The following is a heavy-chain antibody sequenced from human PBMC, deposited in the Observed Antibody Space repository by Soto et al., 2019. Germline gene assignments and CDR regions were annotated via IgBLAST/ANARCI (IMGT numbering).Heavy chain of an antibody. J-gene: IGHJ4*02. CDR2: ISTYNGDT. D-gene: IGHD6-13*01. Sequence: ASVKVSCKASGYTFTSYGISWVRQAPGQGLEWMGWISTYNGDTHYTQTLQGRVTMTTDTSTSTSYMELRSLGFDDTAVYYCARSNGIAAAGPPFDYWGQGTLVTVPQ. CDR3: ARSNGIAAAGPPFDY. CDR1: GYTFTSYG. V-gene: IGHV1-18*04.